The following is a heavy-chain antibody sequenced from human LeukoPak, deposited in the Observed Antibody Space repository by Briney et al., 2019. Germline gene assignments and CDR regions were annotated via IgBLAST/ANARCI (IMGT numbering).Heavy chain of an antibody. Sequence: PGGSLRLSCAASGYTFSFYAMSWVRQAPGKGLEWVSAIIGSGGRTYYADSVKGRFTISRDNSKNTLYLQMNSLRAEDTAVYYCAKDRRGSSPPPRAIDYWGQGTLVTVSS. D-gene: IGHD6-6*01. CDR2: IIGSGGRT. CDR1: GYTFSFYA. J-gene: IGHJ4*02. CDR3: AKDRRGSSPPPRAIDY. V-gene: IGHV3-23*01.